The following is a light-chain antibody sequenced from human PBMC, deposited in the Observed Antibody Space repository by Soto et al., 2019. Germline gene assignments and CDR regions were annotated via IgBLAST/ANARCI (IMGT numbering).Light chain of an antibody. CDR3: CSYAGSSYV. J-gene: IGLJ1*01. CDR1: SSDVGSYNL. Sequence: QSALTQPASVSGSPGQSITISCTGTSSDVGSYNLVSWYQQHPGKAPKLMIYDVSKRPSGVSNRFSGSKSGNTASLTISGLQAEDEADYYCCSYAGSSYVFGTGTKLTVL. V-gene: IGLV2-23*02. CDR2: DVS.